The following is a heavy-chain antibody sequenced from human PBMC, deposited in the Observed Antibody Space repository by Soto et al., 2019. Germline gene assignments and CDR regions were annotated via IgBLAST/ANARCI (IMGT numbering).Heavy chain of an antibody. Sequence: ASVKVSCKASGYTFTSYGISWVRQAPGQGLEWMGWIRAYNGNTNYAQKLQGRVTMTTDTSTSTAYMELRSLRSDDTAVYYCARDQVYQKVDAFDIWGQGTMVTVSS. CDR2: IRAYNGNT. D-gene: IGHD6-13*01. V-gene: IGHV1-18*01. CDR3: ARDQVYQKVDAFDI. CDR1: GYTFTSYG. J-gene: IGHJ3*02.